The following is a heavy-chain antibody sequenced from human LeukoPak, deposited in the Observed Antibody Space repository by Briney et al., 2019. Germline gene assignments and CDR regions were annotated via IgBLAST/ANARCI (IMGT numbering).Heavy chain of an antibody. Sequence: PSETLSLTCTVSGGSISSSSYYWGWIRQPPGKGLEWIGSIYYSGSTYYNPSLKRRVTISVDTSKNQFSLKLSSVTAADTAVYYCARLRPYDSSLFDPWGQGTLVTVSS. V-gene: IGHV4-39*01. CDR2: IYYSGST. CDR1: GGSISSSSYY. D-gene: IGHD3-22*01. J-gene: IGHJ5*02. CDR3: ARLRPYDSSLFDP.